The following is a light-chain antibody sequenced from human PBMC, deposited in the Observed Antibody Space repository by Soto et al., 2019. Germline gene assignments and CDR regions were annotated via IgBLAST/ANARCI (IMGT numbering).Light chain of an antibody. V-gene: IGKV1-39*01. J-gene: IGKJ1*01. CDR2: GAS. Sequence: DIQMTQSPSSLAASVGDRVTITCRASQSITIYLNWYQQLPGKAPRLLIYGASTLQTGVPSRFSGSGSMTDFTLTISDLQPEDFATYYCQQTYTVPRTLGQGTQVDI. CDR1: QSITIY. CDR3: QQTYTVPRT.